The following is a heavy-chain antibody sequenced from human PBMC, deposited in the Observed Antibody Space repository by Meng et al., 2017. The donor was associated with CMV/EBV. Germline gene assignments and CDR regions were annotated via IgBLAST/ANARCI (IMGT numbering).Heavy chain of an antibody. CDR1: GYSFTSYW. D-gene: IGHD3-16*01. Sequence: GESLKISCKGSGYSFTSYWIGWVRQMPGKGLEWMGIIQPGDSDTSYSPSFQGQVTISANKSISTAYLQWSSLRATDTAMYYCARVPHYGAPFDYWGQGTLVTVSS. CDR3: ARVPHYGAPFDY. CDR2: IQPGDSDT. V-gene: IGHV5-51*01. J-gene: IGHJ4*02.